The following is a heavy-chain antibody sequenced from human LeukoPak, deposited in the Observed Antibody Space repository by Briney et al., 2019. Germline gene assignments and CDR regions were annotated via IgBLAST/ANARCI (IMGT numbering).Heavy chain of an antibody. CDR3: TRDQMNY. Sequence: GGSLRLSCTASEFTVSRNYMLWVRQAPGKGLEWVSLIFSNGDTHYADSVKGRFTNSRDTSKNTVSLQMNSLRVEDTAMYYCTRDQMNYWGQGTLVTDSS. CDR1: EFTVSRNY. D-gene: IGHD5-24*01. J-gene: IGHJ4*02. V-gene: IGHV3-53*01. CDR2: IFSNGDT.